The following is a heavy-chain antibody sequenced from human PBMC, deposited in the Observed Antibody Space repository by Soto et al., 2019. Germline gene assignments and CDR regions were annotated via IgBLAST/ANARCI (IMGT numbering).Heavy chain of an antibody. V-gene: IGHV1-2*02. D-gene: IGHD6-13*01. CDR1: GYTFTGYY. CDR2: INPNSGGT. Sequence: ASVKVSCKAPGYTFTGYYMHWVRQAPGQGLEWMGWINPNSGGTNYAQKFQGRVTMTRDTSISTAYMELSRLRSDDTAVYYCARDFDAYRIEAAAGRRDWFDPWGQGTPVTVSS. J-gene: IGHJ5*02. CDR3: ARDFDAYRIEAAAGRRDWFDP.